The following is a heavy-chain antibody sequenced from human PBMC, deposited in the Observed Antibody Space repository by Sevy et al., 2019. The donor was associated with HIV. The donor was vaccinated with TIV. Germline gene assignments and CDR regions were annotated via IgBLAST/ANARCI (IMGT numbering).Heavy chain of an antibody. Sequence: ASVKVSCKASGYTFTGYYMHWVRQAPGQGLEWMGWINPNSGGTNYAQKFQGRVTMTRDTSISTAYMELSRLRSDDTAVYYCARVDFGSGHPSPEHYGMDVWGQGTTVTVSS. V-gene: IGHV1-2*02. CDR3: ARVDFGSGHPSPEHYGMDV. CDR1: GYTFTGYY. D-gene: IGHD3-3*01. J-gene: IGHJ6*02. CDR2: INPNSGGT.